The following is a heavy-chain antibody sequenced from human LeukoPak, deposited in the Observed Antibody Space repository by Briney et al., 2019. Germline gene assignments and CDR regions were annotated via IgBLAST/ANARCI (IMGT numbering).Heavy chain of an antibody. V-gene: IGHV3-21*01. J-gene: IGHJ4*02. CDR2: ITSGGDYI. CDR3: ARGHYDVLAASYKWTPDY. Sequence: GGSLRLSCAASGFTFNTFSMNWVRQAPGKGLDWVSSITSGGDYIYSADSVKGRFTTSRDNANNSLPLQLNSLRVEDTAVYYCARGHYDVLAASYKWTPDYWGQGTLVTVSS. CDR1: GFTFNTFS. D-gene: IGHD3-9*01.